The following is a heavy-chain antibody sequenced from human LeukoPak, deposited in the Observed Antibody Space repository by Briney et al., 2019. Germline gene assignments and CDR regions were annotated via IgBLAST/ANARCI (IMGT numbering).Heavy chain of an antibody. CDR2: INPNSGGT. J-gene: IGHJ4*02. V-gene: IGHV1-2*02. D-gene: IGHD3-3*01. CDR3: ARDKDDFWSGYAYYFDY. CDR1: GYTFTGYY. Sequence: GASVKVSCKASGYTFTGYYMHWVRQAPGQGLEWMGWINPNSGGTNYAQKFQGRVTMTRDTSISTAYMELSRLRSDDTAVYYCARDKDDFWSGYAYYFDYWGQGTLVTVSS.